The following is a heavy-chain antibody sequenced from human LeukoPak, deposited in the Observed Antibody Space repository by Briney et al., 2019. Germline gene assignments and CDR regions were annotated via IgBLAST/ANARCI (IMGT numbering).Heavy chain of an antibody. CDR1: GYTLTSYG. V-gene: IGHV1-18*01. D-gene: IGHD2-2*01. CDR3: ARDAGDDIVVVPGDYGMDV. CDR2: ISAYNGNT. Sequence: ASVKVSCKAPGYTLTSYGISWVRQAPGQGLEWMGWISAYNGNTNYARKLQGRVTMTTDTSTSAAYMELRSLRSDDTAVYYCARDAGDDIVVVPGDYGMDVWGQGTTVTVSS. J-gene: IGHJ6*02.